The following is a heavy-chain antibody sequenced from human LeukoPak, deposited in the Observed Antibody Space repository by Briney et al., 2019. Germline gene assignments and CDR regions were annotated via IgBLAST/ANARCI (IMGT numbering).Heavy chain of an antibody. CDR2: MNPNNGNT. V-gene: IGHV1-8*01. J-gene: IGHJ6*02. CDR3: ARSRDYYLYYGMDV. D-gene: IGHD6-6*01. CDR1: GYTFTSYD. Sequence: ASVKVSCKASGYTFTSYDINWVRQATGQGLEWMGGMNPNNGNTGYAQKFQGRVTMTRNTSISTAYMELSSLRSEDTAVYYCARSRDYYLYYGMDVWGQGTTVTVSS.